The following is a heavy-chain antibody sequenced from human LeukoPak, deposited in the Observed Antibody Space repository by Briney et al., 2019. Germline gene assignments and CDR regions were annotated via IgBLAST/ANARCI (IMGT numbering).Heavy chain of an antibody. CDR2: IRGKAYGGTT. Sequence: GGSLRLSCTASGFTFGDYAMSWVRQAPGKGLEWVGFIRGKAYGGTTEYAASVKGRFTISRDDSKSIAYLQMNSLKTEDTAVYYCTRDEYGSGRKRINWFDPWGQGTLVTVSS. CDR3: TRDEYGSGRKRINWFDP. J-gene: IGHJ5*02. V-gene: IGHV3-49*04. CDR1: GFTFGDYA. D-gene: IGHD3-10*01.